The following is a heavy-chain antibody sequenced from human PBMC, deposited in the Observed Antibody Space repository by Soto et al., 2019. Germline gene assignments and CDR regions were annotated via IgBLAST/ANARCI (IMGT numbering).Heavy chain of an antibody. V-gene: IGHV4-34*01. CDR1: GGSFSGYY. CDR2: INHSGST. J-gene: IGHJ6*02. CDR3: ARKIAAAGTHYYYYGMDV. D-gene: IGHD6-13*01. Sequence: PSETLSLTCAVYGGSFSGYYWSWIRQPPGKGLEWIGEINHSGSTNYNPTLKSRVTISVDTSKNQFSLKLSSVTAADTAVYYCARKIAAAGTHYYYYGMDVWGQGTTVTVSS.